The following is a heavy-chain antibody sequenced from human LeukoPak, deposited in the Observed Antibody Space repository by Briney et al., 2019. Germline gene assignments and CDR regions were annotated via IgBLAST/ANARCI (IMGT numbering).Heavy chain of an antibody. CDR3: ARGMVRGVIGRFDP. CDR1: GGSFSGYY. CDR2: INHSGST. D-gene: IGHD3-10*01. V-gene: IGHV4-34*01. J-gene: IGHJ5*02. Sequence: SETLSLTCAVYGGSFSGYYWSWIRQPPGKGLEWIGEINHSGSTNYNPSLKSRVTISVDTSKNQFSLKLSSVTAADTAVYYCARGMVRGVIGRFDPWGQGTLVTVSS.